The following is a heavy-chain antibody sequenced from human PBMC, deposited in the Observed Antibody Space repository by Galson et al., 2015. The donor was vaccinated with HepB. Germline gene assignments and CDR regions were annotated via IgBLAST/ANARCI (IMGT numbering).Heavy chain of an antibody. CDR3: ARDLGSSGWSTMGYYYGMDV. V-gene: IGHV7-4-1*02. J-gene: IGHJ6*02. Sequence: SVKVSCKASGYTFTSYAMNWVRQAPGQGLEWMGWINTNTGNPTYAQGFTGRFVFSLDTSVSTAYLQISSLKAEDTAVYYCARDLGSSGWSTMGYYYGMDVWGQGTTVTVSS. D-gene: IGHD6-19*01. CDR1: GYTFTSYA. CDR2: INTNTGNP.